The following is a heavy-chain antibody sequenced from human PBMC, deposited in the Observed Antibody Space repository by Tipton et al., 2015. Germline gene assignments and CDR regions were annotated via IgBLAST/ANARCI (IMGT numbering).Heavy chain of an antibody. D-gene: IGHD2-21*02. CDR1: GGSISSSSYY. V-gene: IGHV4-39*01. Sequence: PGLVKPSETLSLTCTVSGGSISSSSYYWAWIRQPPGKGLEWIGSLYFSGSTYYNPSLKSRVTISVDTSKNQFSLKLSSVTAADTAVYYCASPSLPHDRGDYYFQSWGQGSLVTVSS. CDR3: ASPSLPHDRGDYYFQS. CDR2: LYFSGST. J-gene: IGHJ4*02.